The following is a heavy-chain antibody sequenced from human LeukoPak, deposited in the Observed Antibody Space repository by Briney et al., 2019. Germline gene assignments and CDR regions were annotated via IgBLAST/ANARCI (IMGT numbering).Heavy chain of an antibody. CDR1: PGSMDSGLYY. J-gene: IGHJ6*03. Sequence: SETLSLTCAVSPGSMDSGLYYWTWIRQPAGKGLEWIGRISNNGATAYNPSLRSRVTITVDTSNNHLSLKLTSVTAADTAVYYCARETKDIYSPSWGLYDTYYYIDAWGKGTTVTVSS. CDR3: ARETKDIYSPSWGLYDTYYYIDA. D-gene: IGHD5/OR15-5a*01. V-gene: IGHV4-61*02. CDR2: ISNNGAT.